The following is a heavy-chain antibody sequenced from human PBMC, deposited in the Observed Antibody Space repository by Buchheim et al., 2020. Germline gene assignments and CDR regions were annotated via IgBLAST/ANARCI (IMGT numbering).Heavy chain of an antibody. CDR1: GFTFSSYG. CDR2: IWYDGSNK. CDR3: AREPGYGDYDLYYYYYGMDV. V-gene: IGHV3-33*01. Sequence: QVQLVESGGGVVQPGRSLRLSCAASGFTFSSYGMHWVRQAPGKGLEWVAVIWYDGSNKYYADSVKGRFTISRDNSKNTLSLQMNSQGAEDTAVYYCAREPGYGDYDLYYYYYGMDVGGQGTT. J-gene: IGHJ6*02. D-gene: IGHD4-17*01.